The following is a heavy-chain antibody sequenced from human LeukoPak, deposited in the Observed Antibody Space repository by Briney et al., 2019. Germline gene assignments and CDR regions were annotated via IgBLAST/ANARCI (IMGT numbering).Heavy chain of an antibody. Sequence: GESLKISCKASGYSFSRHWLAWVRQTPGKGLEWMGINYPGDSDTRYNPSFQGQVTISVDKSTSTAYLQLSSLKASDSGMYYCAKRRGMATIFDAYDIWGQGTMVTVST. CDR2: NYPGDSDT. J-gene: IGHJ3*02. V-gene: IGHV5-51*01. D-gene: IGHD5-24*01. CDR3: AKRRGMATIFDAYDI. CDR1: GYSFSRHW.